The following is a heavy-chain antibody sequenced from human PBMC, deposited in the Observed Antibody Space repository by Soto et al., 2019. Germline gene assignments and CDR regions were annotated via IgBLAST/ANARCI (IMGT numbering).Heavy chain of an antibody. CDR1: GYSFAGYW. V-gene: IGHV5-10-1*03. Sequence: EVQLEQSGAEVKKPGESLTISCKGSGYSFAGYWITWVRQMPGKGLEWMGRIDPSDSQTYYSPSFRGHVTISAAKSITTVFLQWCSLRASDTAMYYCARQIYDSDSGPNFQYYFDSWGQGTLVTVSS. CDR2: IDPSDSQT. CDR3: ARQIYDSDSGPNFQYYFDS. D-gene: IGHD3-22*01. J-gene: IGHJ4*02.